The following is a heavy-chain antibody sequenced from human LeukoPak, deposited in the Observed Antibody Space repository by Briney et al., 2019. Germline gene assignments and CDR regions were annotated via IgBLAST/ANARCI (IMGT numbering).Heavy chain of an antibody. Sequence: RGSLRLSCAASGFTFSSYGMHWVRQAPGKGLEWVAVISYDGSNKYYADSVKGRFTISRDNSKNTLYLQMNSLRAEDTAVYYCAKVGNGSGSYYADYWGQGTLVTVSS. CDR2: ISYDGSNK. CDR3: AKVGNGSGSYYADY. CDR1: GFTFSSYG. D-gene: IGHD3-10*01. J-gene: IGHJ4*02. V-gene: IGHV3-30*18.